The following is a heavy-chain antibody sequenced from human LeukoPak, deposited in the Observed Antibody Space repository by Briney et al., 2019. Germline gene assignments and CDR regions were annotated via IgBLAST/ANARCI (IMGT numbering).Heavy chain of an antibody. CDR2: INHSGST. CDR1: GFTFSDYY. Sequence: GSLRLSCAASGFTFSDYYMSWIRQAPGKGLEWIGEINHSGSTNYNPSLKSRVTISVDTSKNQFFLKLSSVTAADTAVYYCARGSSGWYSWGQGTLVTVSS. V-gene: IGHV4-34*01. D-gene: IGHD6-19*01. J-gene: IGHJ4*02. CDR3: ARGSSGWYS.